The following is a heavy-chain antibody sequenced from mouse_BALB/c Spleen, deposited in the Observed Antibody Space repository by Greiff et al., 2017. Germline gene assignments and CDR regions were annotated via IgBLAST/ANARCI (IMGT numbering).Heavy chain of an antibody. CDR1: GYSITSDYA. J-gene: IGHJ3*01. V-gene: IGHV3-2*02. Sequence: DVQLQESGPGLVKPSQSLSLTCTVTGYSITSDYAWNWIRQFPGNKLEWMGYISYSGSTSYNPSLKSRISITRDTSKNQFFLQLNSVTTEDTATYYCARDTMITTGFAHWGQGTLVTVSA. D-gene: IGHD2-4*01. CDR2: ISYSGST. CDR3: ARDTMITTGFAH.